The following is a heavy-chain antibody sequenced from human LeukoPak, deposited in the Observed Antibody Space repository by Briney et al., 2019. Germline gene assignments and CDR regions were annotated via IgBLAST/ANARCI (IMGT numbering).Heavy chain of an antibody. V-gene: IGHV3-15*01. D-gene: IGHD6-13*01. Sequence: GGSLRLSCAASGFTFTNAWMRWVRRAPGKGLEWVGRIKSNPDGGTTDYAAPVKGRFTISRDDSKNTLYLQMNSLITEDTAVYYCTTAAAGTSYWGQGTLVTVSS. J-gene: IGHJ4*02. CDR3: TTAAAGTSY. CDR2: IKSNPDGGTT. CDR1: GFTFTNAW.